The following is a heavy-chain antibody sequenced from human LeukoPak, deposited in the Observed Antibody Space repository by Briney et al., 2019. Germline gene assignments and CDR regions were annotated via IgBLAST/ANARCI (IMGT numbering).Heavy chain of an antibody. CDR3: AKDLYYDILTGYFDY. V-gene: IGHV3-9*01. D-gene: IGHD3-9*01. Sequence: GGSLRLSCAASGFTFDDYAMHWVRQAPGKGLEWVSGIGWNSGSIGYADSVKGRFTISRDNAKNSLYLQMNSLRAEDTALYYCAKDLYYDILTGYFDYWGQGTLVTVSS. CDR1: GFTFDDYA. J-gene: IGHJ4*02. CDR2: IGWNSGSI.